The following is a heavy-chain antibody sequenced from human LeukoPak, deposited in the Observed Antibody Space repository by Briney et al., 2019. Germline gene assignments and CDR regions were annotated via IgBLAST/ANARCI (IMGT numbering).Heavy chain of an antibody. Sequence: ASVKVSCKASGYNFRGFGFSWVRQAPGQGLEWMGGIIPIFGTANYAQKFQGRVTITTDESTSTAYMELSSLRSEDTAVYYCARGGERFWSGLLEYWGQGTLVTVSS. V-gene: IGHV1-69*05. J-gene: IGHJ4*02. CDR1: GYNFRGFG. CDR2: IIPIFGTA. D-gene: IGHD3-3*01. CDR3: ARGGERFWSGLLEY.